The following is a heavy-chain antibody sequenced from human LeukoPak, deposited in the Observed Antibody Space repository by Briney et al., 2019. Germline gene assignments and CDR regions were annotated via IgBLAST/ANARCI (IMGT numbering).Heavy chain of an antibody. J-gene: IGHJ4*02. V-gene: IGHV4-34*01. D-gene: IGHD3-9*01. CDR3: ARGGRLRYFDLDFDY. Sequence: SETLSLTCAVYGGSFSGYYWSWVRQPPGKGLEWIGEINHSGSTNYNPSLKSRVTISVDTSKNQFSLKLSSVTAADTAVYYCARGGRLRYFDLDFDYWGQGTLVTVPS. CDR1: GGSFSGYY. CDR2: INHSGST.